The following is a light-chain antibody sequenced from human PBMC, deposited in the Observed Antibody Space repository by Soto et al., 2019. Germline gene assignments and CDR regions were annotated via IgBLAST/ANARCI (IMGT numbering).Light chain of an antibody. V-gene: IGKV3-15*01. CDR1: QSVSSN. Sequence: EIVMTQSPANLSVSPGERATLSCRASQSVSSNLAWYQQKPGQAPRLLIYGASTKATGIPARFSGSGSGTEFTLTISSLQSEYFAVYYCQQYNNWPPYTFGQGTKLEIK. J-gene: IGKJ2*01. CDR3: QQYNNWPPYT. CDR2: GAS.